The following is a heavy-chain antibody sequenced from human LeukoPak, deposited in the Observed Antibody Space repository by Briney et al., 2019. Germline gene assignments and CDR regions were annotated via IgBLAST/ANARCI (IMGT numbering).Heavy chain of an antibody. J-gene: IGHJ4*02. CDR1: GFTFSSYE. V-gene: IGHV3-48*03. D-gene: IGHD3-22*01. CDR2: ISSSGSTT. Sequence: PGGSLRLSCAASGFTFSSYEMNWVRQAPGKGLEWVSYISSSGSTTYYADSVKGRFTISRDNSKNTLVLQLNSLRAEDTAVYYCAKDPTDFDSSGQTYFDYWGQGTLVTVSS. CDR3: AKDPTDFDSSGQTYFDY.